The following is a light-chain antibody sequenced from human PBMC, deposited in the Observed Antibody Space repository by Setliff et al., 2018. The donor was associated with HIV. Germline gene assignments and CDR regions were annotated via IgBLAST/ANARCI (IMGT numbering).Light chain of an antibody. V-gene: IGLV2-14*03. CDR1: SRDIGYFNY. Sequence: ALTQPASVSGSPGQSITISCTGSSRDIGYFNYVSWYQQHPNKAPKLIIYDVNRRPSGVSDRFSGSKSGNTASLSTSGLQAEDEADYYCSSYTTSSILDFGTGTKVTVL. CDR3: SSYTTSSILD. J-gene: IGLJ1*01. CDR2: DVN.